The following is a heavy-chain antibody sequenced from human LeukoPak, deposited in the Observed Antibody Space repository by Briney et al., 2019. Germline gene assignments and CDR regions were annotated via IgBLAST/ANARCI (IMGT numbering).Heavy chain of an antibody. CDR3: ARRYDSSGYYGEES. Sequence: ASVKVPCKASGGTFSSYTISWVRQAPGQGLEWMGRIIPILGIANYAQKFQGRVTITADKSTSTAYMELSSLRSEDTAVYYCARRYDSSGYYGEESWGQGTLVTVSS. J-gene: IGHJ4*02. CDR2: IIPILGIA. V-gene: IGHV1-69*02. D-gene: IGHD3-22*01. CDR1: GGTFSSYT.